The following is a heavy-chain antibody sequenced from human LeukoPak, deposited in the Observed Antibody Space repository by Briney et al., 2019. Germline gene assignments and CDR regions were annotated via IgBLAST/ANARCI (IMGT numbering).Heavy chain of an antibody. CDR2: ISSSSTI. CDR3: ARDQEFDWLFDY. CDR1: GFTFSSYS. J-gene: IGHJ4*02. Sequence: PGGSLRLSCAASGFTFSSYSMNWVRQAPGKGLEWVSYISSSSTIYYADSVKGRFTISRDNAKNSLYLQMNSLRDEDTAVYYCARDQEFDWLFDYWGQGTLVTVSS. D-gene: IGHD3-9*01. V-gene: IGHV3-48*02.